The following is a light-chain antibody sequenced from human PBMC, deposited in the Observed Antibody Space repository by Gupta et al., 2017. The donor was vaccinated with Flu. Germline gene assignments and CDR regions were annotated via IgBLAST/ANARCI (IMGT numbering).Light chain of an antibody. CDR2: AAS. J-gene: IGKJ2*03. CDR1: QDIANY. CDR3: QQYDDLSSFS. Sequence: DIQMTQSPSSLSVSVGDRVSITCQASQDIANYLNWYQQKPGKAPKPLIYAASTLETGVPSRFSGSGFGTDFTLTINSLQPEDIATYYCQQYDDLSSFSFGQGTKLEIK. V-gene: IGKV1-33*01.